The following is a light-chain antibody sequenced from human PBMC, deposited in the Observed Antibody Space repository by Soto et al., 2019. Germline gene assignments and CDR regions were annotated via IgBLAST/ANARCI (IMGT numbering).Light chain of an antibody. CDR3: QQSYSTPLT. J-gene: IGKJ4*01. CDR1: QNIKTY. CDR2: DAS. Sequence: DIRTTQSPSSLSASVGDRVTITSRASQNIKTYLNWYQHKLGEAPKLLIYDASNLQGGVPSRFSGSGSGTDFTLTISSLQPEDFATYYCQQSYSTPLTFGGGTKVEIK. V-gene: IGKV1-39*01.